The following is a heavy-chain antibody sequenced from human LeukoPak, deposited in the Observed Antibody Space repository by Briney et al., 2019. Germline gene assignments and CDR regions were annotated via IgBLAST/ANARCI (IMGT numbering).Heavy chain of an antibody. Sequence: ETLSLTCTVSGGSISSYYWSWVRQPPGKGLEWVSGISGSGDNTYYADSVKGRFTISRDNSKKTLYLHLNSLRVEDAAVYYCAKDGYSSIPGFHFEYWGQGTPVTVSS. CDR3: AKDGYSSIPGFHFEY. J-gene: IGHJ4*02. CDR1: GGSISSYY. CDR2: ISGSGDNT. V-gene: IGHV3-23*01. D-gene: IGHD6-13*01.